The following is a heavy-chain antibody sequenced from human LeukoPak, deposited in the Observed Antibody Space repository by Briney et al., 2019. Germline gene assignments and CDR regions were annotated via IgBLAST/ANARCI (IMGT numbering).Heavy chain of an antibody. CDR1: GYTFTGYY. D-gene: IGHD1-1*01. V-gene: IGHV1-18*04. J-gene: IGHJ4*02. CDR2: ISVYNGNT. Sequence: GASVKVSCKASGYTFTGYYMHWVRQAPGQGLEWMGWISVYNGNTNYAQKLQGRVTMTTDTSTSTAYMELRSLRSDDTAVYYCARSRGRLAQLDYWGQGTLVTVSS. CDR3: ARSRGRLAQLDY.